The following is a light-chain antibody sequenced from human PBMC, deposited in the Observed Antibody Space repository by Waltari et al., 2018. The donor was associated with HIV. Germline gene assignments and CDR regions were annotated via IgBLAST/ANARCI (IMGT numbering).Light chain of an antibody. CDR3: LLSFNGVVV. CDR1: TGAVTSGHC. V-gene: IGLV7-46*01. CDR2: DTT. J-gene: IGLJ2*01. Sequence: QAVVTQEPSLTVSPGGTVTLTCASRTGAVTSGHCPYWFQRRPGQAPKTLIYDTTNRPSWPPARVAGSRLGGKAALTLSGAQVEDEADYFCLLSFNGVVVFGGGTTLTVL.